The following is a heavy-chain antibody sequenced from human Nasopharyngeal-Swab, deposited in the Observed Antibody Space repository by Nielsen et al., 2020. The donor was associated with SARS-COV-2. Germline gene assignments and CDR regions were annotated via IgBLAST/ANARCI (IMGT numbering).Heavy chain of an antibody. CDR3: AKESGSYLYYYYGMDV. J-gene: IGHJ6*02. V-gene: IGHV3-23*01. D-gene: IGHD1-26*01. Sequence: ETLSLTCAATGSTFRRCSMSWVRQAPGKGLEWVSAISASGSSTYYADSVKGRFTISRDNSQNTLYLQMSSLRVEDTAVYYCAKESGSYLYYYYGMDVWGQGTTVTVSS. CDR1: GSTFRRCS. CDR2: ISASGSST.